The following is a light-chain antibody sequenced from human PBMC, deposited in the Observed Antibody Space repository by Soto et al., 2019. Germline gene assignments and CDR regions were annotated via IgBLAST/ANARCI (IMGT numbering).Light chain of an antibody. Sequence: DIQMTQSPSSLSASVGDRVTITCPASQSISSYLNWYQQKPGKAPKLLIYAASSLQSGVPSRFSGSGSGTDFTRTISSLQPEDFANYYCQQSYRTPWTVGQGTKVEIK. CDR1: QSISSY. CDR3: QQSYRTPWT. J-gene: IGKJ1*01. V-gene: IGKV1-39*01. CDR2: AAS.